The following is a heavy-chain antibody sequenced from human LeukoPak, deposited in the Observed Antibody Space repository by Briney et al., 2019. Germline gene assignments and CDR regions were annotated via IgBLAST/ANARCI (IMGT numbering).Heavy chain of an antibody. Sequence: ASVKVSCKASGYTFTGYYMHWVRQAPGQGLEWMGWIKPNSGGTNYAQKFQGRVTMTRDTSISTAYMELSRLRSDDTAVYYCARDLYGGPPFDYWGQGTLVTVSS. CDR3: ARDLYGGPPFDY. CDR1: GYTFTGYY. CDR2: IKPNSGGT. V-gene: IGHV1-2*02. D-gene: IGHD4-23*01. J-gene: IGHJ4*02.